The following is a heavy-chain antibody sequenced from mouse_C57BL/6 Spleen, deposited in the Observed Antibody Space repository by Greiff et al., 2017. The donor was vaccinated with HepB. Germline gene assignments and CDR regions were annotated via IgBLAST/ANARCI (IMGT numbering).Heavy chain of an antibody. D-gene: IGHD2-13*01. V-gene: IGHV5-9*01. CDR2: ISGGGGNT. CDR3: ARQGDYFDY. CDR1: GFTFSSYT. Sequence: EVKVVESGGGLVKPGGSLKLSCAASGFTFSSYTMSWVRQTPEKRLEWVATISGGGGNTYYPDSVKGRFTISRDNAKNTLYLQMSSLRSEDTALYYCARQGDYFDYWGQGTTRTVSS. J-gene: IGHJ2*01.